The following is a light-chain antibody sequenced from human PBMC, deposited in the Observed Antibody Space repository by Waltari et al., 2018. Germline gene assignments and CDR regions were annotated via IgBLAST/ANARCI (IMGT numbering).Light chain of an antibody. J-gene: IGLJ2*01. CDR3: SSQSSNDVVL. CDR1: SNDVGGYNS. Sequence: QSALTQPASVSGSPGQSVTIFCAGTSNDVGGYNSVSWYHEHPGQAPRVIIDDVSDRPSGVSDRFSGSQSGNTASLTISGLQAEDEADYYCSSQSSNDVVLFGGGTKLTVL. CDR2: DVS. V-gene: IGLV2-14*01.